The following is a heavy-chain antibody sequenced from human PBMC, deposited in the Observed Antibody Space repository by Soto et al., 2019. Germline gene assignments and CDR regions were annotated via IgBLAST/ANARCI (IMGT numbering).Heavy chain of an antibody. D-gene: IGHD3-3*01. CDR2: IGTAGDT. CDR3: ARGPLAALRFVEWLPDY. Sequence: GGSLRHSCGGSGFTFSSYDMHWGRQRTGESLEWVSAIGTAGDTYYPDSVKGRFTASRENAKNYLYLQMNSLRAEDTAVYYCARGPLAALRFVEWLPDYWGQGTLVTVSS. V-gene: IGHV3-13*01. CDR1: GFTFSSYD. J-gene: IGHJ4*02.